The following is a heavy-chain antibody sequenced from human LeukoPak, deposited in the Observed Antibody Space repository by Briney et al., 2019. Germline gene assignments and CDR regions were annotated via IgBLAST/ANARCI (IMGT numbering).Heavy chain of an antibody. CDR3: AREAITIFGLVRAQTTKGPHRFDP. CDR2: INPSGGST. J-gene: IGHJ5*02. V-gene: IGHV1-46*01. CDR1: GYTFTSYH. Sequence: ASVKVSCKASGYTFTSYHMHWVRQAPGQGLEWMGIINPSGGSTNYAQRFRGRVTMTRDMSTGTVYMELSSLTSEDTAVYYCAREAITIFGLVRAQTTKGPHRFDPWGQGTLVTVSS. D-gene: IGHD3-3*01.